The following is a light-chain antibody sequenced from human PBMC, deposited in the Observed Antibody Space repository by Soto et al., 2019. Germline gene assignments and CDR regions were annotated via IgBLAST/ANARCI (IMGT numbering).Light chain of an antibody. CDR3: QQYSDWPPT. J-gene: IGKJ1*01. V-gene: IGKV3-15*01. CDR2: GAS. Sequence: EIVMTQSPATPSVSPGERATLSCRASQSVSIYLAWYQQKPGQGPRVLIYGASTRATGIPARFSGSGSGTEFILTISSLQSEDFAVYYCQQYSDWPPTFGQGTKV. CDR1: QSVSIY.